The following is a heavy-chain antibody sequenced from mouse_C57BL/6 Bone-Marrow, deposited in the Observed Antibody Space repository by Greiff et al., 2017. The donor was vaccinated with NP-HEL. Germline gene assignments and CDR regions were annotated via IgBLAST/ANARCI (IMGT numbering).Heavy chain of an antibody. V-gene: IGHV10-1*01. CDR3: VRHGGSWYFDV. Sequence: GGGLVQPKGSLKLSCAASGFSFNTYAMNWVRQAPGKGLEWVARIRSKSNNYATYYADSVKDRFTISRDDSESMLYLQMNNLKTEDTAMYYCVRHGGSWYFDVWGTGTTVTVSS. CDR1: GFSFNTYA. CDR2: IRSKSNNYAT. J-gene: IGHJ1*03.